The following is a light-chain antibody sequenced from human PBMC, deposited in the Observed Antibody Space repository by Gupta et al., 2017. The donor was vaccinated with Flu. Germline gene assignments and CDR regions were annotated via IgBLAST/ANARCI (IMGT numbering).Light chain of an antibody. CDR2: KAS. Sequence: DIQMTQSPSTLSASAGDRVSITCRASQSISSWLAWYQQKPGKAPKLLIYKASSLEYGVPSRFSGSGSETEFTLTISSLQPDDFATYYCQHYNSYPWTFGQGTKVEIK. J-gene: IGKJ1*01. CDR3: QHYNSYPWT. V-gene: IGKV1-5*03. CDR1: QSISSW.